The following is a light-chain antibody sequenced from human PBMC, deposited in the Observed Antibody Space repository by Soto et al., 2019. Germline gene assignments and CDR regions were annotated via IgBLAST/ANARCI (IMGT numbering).Light chain of an antibody. Sequence: QSVLTQPPSVSGALGQRVTISCTGSSSNIGAGHDVHWYQQLPGTAPKLLIYGDSNRPSGVPDRFSGSKSGASASLAITGLQAEDEAEYHCLSYDSDMSSPLYVFGTGTKVTVL. J-gene: IGLJ1*01. CDR3: LSYDSDMSSPLYV. CDR2: GDS. V-gene: IGLV1-40*01. CDR1: SSNIGAGHD.